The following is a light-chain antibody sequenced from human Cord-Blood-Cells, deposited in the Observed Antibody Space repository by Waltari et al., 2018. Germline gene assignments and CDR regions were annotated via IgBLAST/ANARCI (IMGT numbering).Light chain of an antibody. V-gene: IGLV2-23*01. J-gene: IGLJ2*01. CDR3: CSYAGSSTLVV. Sequence: QSALTQPASVSGSPGQSITISCTGTSSDVGSYNLFSWYPQHPGKAPKLMIYEGSKRPSGVSNRFAGSKSGNTASLTISGLQAEDEADYYCCSYAGSSTLVVFGGGTKLTVL. CDR2: EGS. CDR1: SSDVGSYNL.